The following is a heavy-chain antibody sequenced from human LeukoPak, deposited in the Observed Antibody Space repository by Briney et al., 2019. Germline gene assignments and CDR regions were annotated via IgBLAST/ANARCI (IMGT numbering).Heavy chain of an antibody. Sequence: SETLSLTCAVYGASFSDYYWSWIRQPPGKGLEWIGEINQSGSTSYNPSLKSRVTISVDTSKNQFSLKLSSVTAADTAVYYCARDSSYYYDSSGLDYWGQGTLVTVSS. D-gene: IGHD3-22*01. CDR1: GASFSDYY. V-gene: IGHV4-34*01. CDR3: ARDSSYYYDSSGLDY. J-gene: IGHJ4*02. CDR2: INQSGST.